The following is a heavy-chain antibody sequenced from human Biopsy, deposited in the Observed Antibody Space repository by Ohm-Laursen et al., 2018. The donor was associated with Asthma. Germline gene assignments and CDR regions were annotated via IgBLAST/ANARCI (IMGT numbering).Heavy chain of an antibody. D-gene: IGHD2-2*01. Sequence: GASVKVSCKASGYPFIGYHIHWMRQAPGQGLEWMGRINPNSGATNYAQKFQGRVTMTRDTSISTAYMEVSRLRSDDTAVYYCARGSGSSLSYPDAFDIWGQGTMVTVSS. CDR1: GYPFIGYH. V-gene: IGHV1-2*06. CDR2: INPNSGAT. J-gene: IGHJ3*02. CDR3: ARGSGSSLSYPDAFDI.